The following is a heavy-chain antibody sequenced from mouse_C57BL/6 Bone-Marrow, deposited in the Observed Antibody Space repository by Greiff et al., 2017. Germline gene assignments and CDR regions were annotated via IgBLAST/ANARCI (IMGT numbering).Heavy chain of an antibody. Sequence: QVQLQQPGAELVKPGASVKMSCKASGYTFTSYWITWVKQRPGQGLEWIGDIYPGSGSTNYNEKFKSKATLTVDTSSSTAYMQLSSLTSEDSAVYYCARRITTVVATGFDYWGQGTTLTVSS. CDR1: GYTFTSYW. J-gene: IGHJ2*01. V-gene: IGHV1-55*01. CDR2: IYPGSGST. D-gene: IGHD1-1*01. CDR3: ARRITTVVATGFDY.